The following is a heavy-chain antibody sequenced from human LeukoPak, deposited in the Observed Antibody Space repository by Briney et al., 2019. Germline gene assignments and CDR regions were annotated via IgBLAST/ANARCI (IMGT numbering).Heavy chain of an antibody. D-gene: IGHD1-26*01. J-gene: IGHJ4*02. V-gene: IGHV4-59*01. CDR1: GFSFSNYA. CDR3: ASLLGSARGSYLFDF. CDR2: ISYTGST. Sequence: GSLRLSCAASGFSFSNYAMSWVRQTPGKGLEWIGYISYTGSTNYNPPLKSRVAMSLDTSKNQFSLKLNSVTAADTAVYYCASLLGSARGSYLFDFWGQGTQVTVSS.